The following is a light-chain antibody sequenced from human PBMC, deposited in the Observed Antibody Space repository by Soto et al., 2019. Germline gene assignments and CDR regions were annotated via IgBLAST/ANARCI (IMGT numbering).Light chain of an antibody. CDR1: QGVSSS. V-gene: IGKV1D-13*01. J-gene: IGKJ5*01. CDR2: DAS. CDR3: QQFNNYPLT. Sequence: AIQLTQSPSSLAASVGARVTITCRASQGVSSSLAWYQQKPGTAPKLLIYDASDLETGVPSRFSGSGSGTDVTLTISSLQPEDFATYYCQQFNNYPLTFGQGTRLEIK.